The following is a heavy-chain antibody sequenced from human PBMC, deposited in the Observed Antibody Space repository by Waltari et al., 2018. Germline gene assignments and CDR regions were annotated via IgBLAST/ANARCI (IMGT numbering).Heavy chain of an antibody. D-gene: IGHD6-6*01. CDR3: ARVLVDSPGWFFDL. V-gene: IGHV3-13*01. J-gene: IGHJ2*01. CDR2: LGTAGDT. Sequence: EVQLVESGGGLVQPGGSLRLSCAASGFTFSSYDMHWVRQATGKGLEWVSALGTAGDTYYPGSVKGRFTISRENAKNSLYLQMNSLRAGDTAVYYCARVLVDSPGWFFDLWGRGTLVTVSS. CDR1: GFTFSSYD.